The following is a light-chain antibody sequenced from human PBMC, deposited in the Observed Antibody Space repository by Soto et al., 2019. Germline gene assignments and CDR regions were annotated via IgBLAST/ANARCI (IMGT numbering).Light chain of an antibody. Sequence: QSVLTQPPSASGTPGQRVTISCSGSSSNIGSNYVYWYQQLPGTAPKLLIYSNNQRPSGVPDRFSGSKSGTSASLAISGLRSEDEADYYCAAWDDSLSGPNWVFGGGTK. CDR2: SNN. CDR3: AAWDDSLSGPNWV. V-gene: IGLV1-47*02. J-gene: IGLJ3*02. CDR1: SSNIGSNY.